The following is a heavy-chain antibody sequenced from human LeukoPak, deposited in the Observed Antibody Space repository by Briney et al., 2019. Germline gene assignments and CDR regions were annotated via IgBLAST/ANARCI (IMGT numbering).Heavy chain of an antibody. CDR2: IYYSGST. CDR3: ARWSRSDDTFDI. Sequence: SETLSLTCTVSGGSISSYYWIWIRQPPGKALEWIGYIYYSGSTNKNPSLKSRVTISVDTSKKQFSLKLSSVSAADTAVYYCARWSRSDDTFDIWGQGTMVTVSS. CDR1: GGSISSYY. V-gene: IGHV4-59*01. J-gene: IGHJ3*02.